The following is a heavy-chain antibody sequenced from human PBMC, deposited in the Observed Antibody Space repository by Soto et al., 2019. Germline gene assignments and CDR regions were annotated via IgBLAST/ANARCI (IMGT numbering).Heavy chain of an antibody. J-gene: IGHJ3*02. V-gene: IGHV1-2*02. Sequence: ASVKVSCKASGYTFTSYYMHWVRQSPVQGLEWMGWINPNSGGTNYAQKFQGRVTMTRDTSISTAYMELIRLRSDDTAVYYCARGFIVPAAIAGAFDIWGQGKMVTVSS. CDR3: ARGFIVPAAIAGAFDI. D-gene: IGHD2-2*02. CDR1: GYTFTSYY. CDR2: INPNSGGT.